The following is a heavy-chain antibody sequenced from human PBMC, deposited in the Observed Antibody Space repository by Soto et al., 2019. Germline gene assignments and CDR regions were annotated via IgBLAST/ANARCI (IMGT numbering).Heavy chain of an antibody. CDR2: ISGSGGST. CDR1: GFTFSSYA. V-gene: IGHV3-23*01. D-gene: IGHD6-6*01. Sequence: EGQLLDSWGGLVQPGGSLRLSCAASGFTFSSYAMSWVRQASGKGLAWVSAISGSGGSTYYVVSVKGRFTISRDNSKNTVYRPMGSLRPEAMAVYYCARRARPDFYYLDVWGKGTTVNVAS. CDR3: ARRARPDFYYLDV. J-gene: IGHJ6*03.